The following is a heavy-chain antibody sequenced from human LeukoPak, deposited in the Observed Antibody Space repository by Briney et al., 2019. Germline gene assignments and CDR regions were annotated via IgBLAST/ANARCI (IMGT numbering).Heavy chain of an antibody. CDR3: ARLGSYGDYAFDY. D-gene: IGHD4-17*01. V-gene: IGHV4-39*01. J-gene: IGHJ4*02. CDR2: IYYSGST. CDR1: GGSMSSSGYY. Sequence: SETLSLTCTVSGGSMSSSGYYWGWIRQPPGKGLEWIGSIYYSGSTYYNPSLKSRVIISGDTSKNQFSLKLTSVTAADTAVYYCARLGSYGDYAFDYWGQGTLVTVSS.